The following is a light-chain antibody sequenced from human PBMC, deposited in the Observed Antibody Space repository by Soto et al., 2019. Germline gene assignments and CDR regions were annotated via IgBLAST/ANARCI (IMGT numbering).Light chain of an antibody. CDR1: QSISSW. CDR3: QQYNSYSPWT. V-gene: IGKV1-5*03. J-gene: IGKJ1*01. CDR2: KAS. Sequence: DIPMTQSPSTLSASLGERVTITCRASQSISSWLAWYQQKPGKAPKLLIYKASSLESGVPSRFSGSGSGTEFTLTISSLQPDDFATYYCQQYNSYSPWTFGQGTKVDIK.